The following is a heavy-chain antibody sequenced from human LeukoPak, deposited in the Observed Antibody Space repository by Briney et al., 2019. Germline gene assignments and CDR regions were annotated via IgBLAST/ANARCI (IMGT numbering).Heavy chain of an antibody. CDR2: ISGSGGST. Sequence: GGSLRLSCAASGFTFSSYAMSWVRQAPGKGLEWVSAISGSGGSTYYADSVKGRFTISRDNSKNTLYLQMNSLRAEDTAVYYCAKASDSSSWYGDLFDYWGQGTLVTVSS. CDR3: AKASDSSSWYGDLFDY. J-gene: IGHJ4*02. CDR1: GFTFSSYA. D-gene: IGHD6-13*01. V-gene: IGHV3-23*01.